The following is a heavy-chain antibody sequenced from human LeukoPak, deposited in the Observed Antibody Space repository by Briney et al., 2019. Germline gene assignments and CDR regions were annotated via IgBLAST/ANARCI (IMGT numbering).Heavy chain of an antibody. V-gene: IGHV1-69*01. D-gene: IGHD2-21*02. Sequence: SVKVSCKASGGTFSSYAISWVRQAPGQGLEWMGGIIPIFGTANYAQKFQGRVTITADESTSTAYMELSSLRSEDTAVYYCASLFHRNQAYCGGDCYSGFDWGQGTLVTVSS. J-gene: IGHJ4*02. CDR2: IIPIFGTA. CDR1: GGTFSSYA. CDR3: ASLFHRNQAYCGGDCYSGFD.